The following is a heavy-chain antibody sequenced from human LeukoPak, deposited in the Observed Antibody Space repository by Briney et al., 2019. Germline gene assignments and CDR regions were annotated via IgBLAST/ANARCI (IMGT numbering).Heavy chain of an antibody. D-gene: IGHD6-19*01. J-gene: IGHJ4*02. CDR2: ISGSGGST. Sequence: PGGSLRLSCAASGFTFSSYAMSWVRQAPGKGLEGVSTISGSGGSTYYADSVKGRFTISRDNSKNTLYLQMNSLRAEDTAVYYCAKDGYSSGWYDYWGQGTLVTVPS. CDR1: GFTFSSYA. V-gene: IGHV3-23*01. CDR3: AKDGYSSGWYDY.